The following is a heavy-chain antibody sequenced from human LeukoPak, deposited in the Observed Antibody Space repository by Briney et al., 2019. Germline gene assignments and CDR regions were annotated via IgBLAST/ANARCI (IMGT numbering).Heavy chain of an antibody. Sequence: SVKVSCKASGGTFSSYAISWVRQAPGRGLEWMGGIIPIFGTANYAQKFQGRVTITADESTSTAYMELSSLRFEDTAVYYCARATVADNWFDPWGQGTLVTVSS. J-gene: IGHJ5*02. D-gene: IGHD4-23*01. CDR3: ARATVADNWFDP. CDR2: IIPIFGTA. CDR1: GGTFSSYA. V-gene: IGHV1-69*13.